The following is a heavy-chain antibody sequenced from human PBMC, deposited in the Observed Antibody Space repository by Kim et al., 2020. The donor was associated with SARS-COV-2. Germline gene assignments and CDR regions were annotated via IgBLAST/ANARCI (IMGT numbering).Heavy chain of an antibody. CDR1: GFTFSSYW. CDR2: IKQDGSEK. D-gene: IGHD2-21*01. J-gene: IGHJ4*02. CDR3: ARDFSRESMQREPYYFDY. Sequence: GGSLRLSCAASGFTFSSYWMSWVRQAPGKGLEWVANIKQDGSEKYYVDSVKGRFTISRDNAKNSLYLQMNSLRAEDTAVYYCARDFSRESMQREPYYFDYWGQGTGSPSPQ. V-gene: IGHV3-7*03.